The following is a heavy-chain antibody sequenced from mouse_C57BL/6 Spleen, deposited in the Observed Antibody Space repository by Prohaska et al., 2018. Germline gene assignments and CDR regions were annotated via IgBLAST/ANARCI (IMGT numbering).Heavy chain of an antibody. D-gene: IGHD2-1*01. CDR3: MRYGNHWYFDV. J-gene: IGHJ1*03. Sequence: EVQLLETGGGLVQPGGSRGLSCEGSGFTFSGFWMSWVRQTPGKTLEWLGDINYDGIAINYAPSIKDRFTIVRDNDKSTLYLQMSNVRSEDTGTYFCMRYGNHWYFDVWGTGTTVTVSS. V-gene: IGHV11-2*01. CDR1: GFTFSGFW. CDR2: INYDGIAI.